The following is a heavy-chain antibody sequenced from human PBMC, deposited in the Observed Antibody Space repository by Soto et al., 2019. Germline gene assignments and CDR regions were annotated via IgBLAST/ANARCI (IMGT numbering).Heavy chain of an antibody. D-gene: IGHD3-3*01. CDR1: GYTFTSYA. CDR3: ARSTTIFGVGIMRPYYYGMDV. CDR2: INAGNGNT. J-gene: IGHJ6*02. V-gene: IGHV1-3*01. Sequence: ASVKVSCKASGYTFTSYAMHWVRQAPGQRLEWMGWINAGNGNTKYSQKFQGRVTITRDTSASTAYMELSSLRSEDTAVYYCARSTTIFGVGIMRPYYYGMDVWGQGTTVTVSS.